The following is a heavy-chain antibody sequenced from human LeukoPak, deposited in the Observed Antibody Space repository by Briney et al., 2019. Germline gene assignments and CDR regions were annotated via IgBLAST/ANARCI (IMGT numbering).Heavy chain of an antibody. CDR3: AKEGPDYYDSLDY. CDR2: IRQDGGLK. J-gene: IGHJ4*02. V-gene: IGHV3-7*01. Sequence: GGSLRLSCTASGFTFSNYWMSWVRQAPGKGLEWVANIRQDGGLKHCVDSVKGRFTISRDNSKNTLYLQMNSLRAEDTAVYYCAKEGPDYYDSLDYWGQGTLVTVSS. D-gene: IGHD3-22*01. CDR1: GFTFSNYW.